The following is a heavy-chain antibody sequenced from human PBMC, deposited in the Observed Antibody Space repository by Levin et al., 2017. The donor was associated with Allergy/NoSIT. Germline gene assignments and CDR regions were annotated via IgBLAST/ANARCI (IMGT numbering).Heavy chain of an antibody. V-gene: IGHV3-9*01. CDR3: AKDTMDTAMAFDY. CDR2: ISWNSGSI. D-gene: IGHD5-18*01. Sequence: GGSLRLSCAASGFTFDDYAMHWVRQAPGKGLEWVSGISWNSGSIGYADSVKGRFTISRDNAKNSLYLQMNSLRAEDTALYYCAKDTMDTAMAFDYWGQGTLVTVSS. J-gene: IGHJ4*02. CDR1: GFTFDDYA.